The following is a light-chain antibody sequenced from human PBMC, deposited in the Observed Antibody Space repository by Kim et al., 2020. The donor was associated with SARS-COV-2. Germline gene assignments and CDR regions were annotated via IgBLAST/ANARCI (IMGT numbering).Light chain of an antibody. V-gene: IGKV3-11*01. Sequence: VLTQSPATLSLSPGERATLSCRASQRISNYLAWYQQKPGQAPRLLIYDASNRATGIPARFSGSGSGTDFTLTISSLEPEDFAVYYCQQRSKWPPINFGQGTRLEIK. CDR2: DAS. CDR3: QQRSKWPPIN. CDR1: QRISNY. J-gene: IGKJ5*01.